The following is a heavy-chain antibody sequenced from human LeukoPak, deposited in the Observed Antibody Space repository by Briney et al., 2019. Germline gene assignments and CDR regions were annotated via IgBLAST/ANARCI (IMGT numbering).Heavy chain of an antibody. J-gene: IGHJ6*02. D-gene: IGHD4-23*01. CDR2: IYSGGST. CDR1: GFTVSSNY. V-gene: IGHV3-53*01. Sequence: GGSLRLSCAASGFTVSSNYMSWVRQAQGKGLEWVSVIYSGGSTYYADSVKGRFTISRDNSKNTLYLQMNSLRAEDTAVYYCARTPPTMVGPWPDYYGMDVWGQGTTVTVSS. CDR3: ARTPPTMVGPWPDYYGMDV.